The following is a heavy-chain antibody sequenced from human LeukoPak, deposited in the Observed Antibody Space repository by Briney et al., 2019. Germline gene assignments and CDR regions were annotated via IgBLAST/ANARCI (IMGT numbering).Heavy chain of an antibody. CDR1: GFTFSDYY. J-gene: IGHJ4*02. CDR3: ARVVCSSTSCYTPYYFDY. D-gene: IGHD2-2*02. CDR2: ISSSGSTI. V-gene: IGHV3-11*01. Sequence: GGSLRLSCAASGFTFSDYYMSWIRQAPGKGLEWVSYISSSGSTIYYADSVKGRFTISRDSAKNSLYLQMNSLRAEDTAVYYCARVVCSSTSCYTPYYFDYWGQGTLVTVSS.